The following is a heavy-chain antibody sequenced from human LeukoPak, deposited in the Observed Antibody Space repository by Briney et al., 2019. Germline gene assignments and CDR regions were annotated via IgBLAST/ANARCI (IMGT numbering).Heavy chain of an antibody. CDR1: GGTFSSYA. Sequence: ASVKVSCKASGGTFSSYAISWVRQAPGQGLEWMGRIIPILGIANYAQKFQGRVTITADKSTSTAYMELSSLRSEDTAVYYCARGGRNPGRGYFDYWGQGTLVTVSS. V-gene: IGHV1-69*04. J-gene: IGHJ4*02. D-gene: IGHD1-14*01. CDR2: IIPILGIA. CDR3: ARGGRNPGRGYFDY.